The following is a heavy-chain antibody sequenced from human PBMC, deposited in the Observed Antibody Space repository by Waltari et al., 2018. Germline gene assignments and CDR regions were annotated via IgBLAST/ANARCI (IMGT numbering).Heavy chain of an antibody. CDR2: IYAVGAT. Sequence: EEQLVESGGGLVQPGGSLRLSCVASGFSVSTTYMSWVRQAPGKGLGWVSVIYAVGATYYADSVKGRFIISRDRSKNTLFLQMNSVRPEDTALYFCARVRAWNDA. V-gene: IGHV3-66*01. D-gene: IGHD1-1*01. CDR1: GFSVSTTY. J-gene: IGHJ3*01. CDR3: ARVRAWNDA.